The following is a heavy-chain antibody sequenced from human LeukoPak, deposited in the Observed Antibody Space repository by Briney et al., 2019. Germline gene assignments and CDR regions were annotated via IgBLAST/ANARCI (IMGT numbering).Heavy chain of an antibody. Sequence: GGSLRLSCAASGFIFSNAWMSWVRQAPGKGLEWVGRIYSKPDGGTTDYAAPVKGRFTISRDDSKNTLFLQMNSLKTEDTAVYYCTTAPGSISASGSPFDHWGQGTLVTVSS. CDR1: GFIFSNAW. J-gene: IGHJ4*02. V-gene: IGHV3-15*01. CDR2: IYSKPDGGTT. D-gene: IGHD6-13*01. CDR3: TTAPGSISASGSPFDH.